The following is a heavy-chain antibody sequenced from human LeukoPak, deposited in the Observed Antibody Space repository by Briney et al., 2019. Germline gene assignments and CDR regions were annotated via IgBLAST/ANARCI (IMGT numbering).Heavy chain of an antibody. Sequence: GESLKISCKGSGYSFTSYWIGWVRQMPGKGLEWMGIIYPGDSDTRYSPSFQGQVAIPADKSICTAYLQWSSLKASDTAMYYCARGAYDILTGYVHYYMDVWGKGTTVTVSS. CDR3: ARGAYDILTGYVHYYMDV. V-gene: IGHV5-51*01. J-gene: IGHJ6*03. CDR2: IYPGDSDT. CDR1: GYSFTSYW. D-gene: IGHD3-9*01.